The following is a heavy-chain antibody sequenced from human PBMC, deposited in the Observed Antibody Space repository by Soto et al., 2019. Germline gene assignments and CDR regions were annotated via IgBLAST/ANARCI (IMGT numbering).Heavy chain of an antibody. J-gene: IGHJ4*02. CDR2: IYHSGSI. CDR1: SVSILSSTW. D-gene: IGHD3-10*01. V-gene: IGHV4-4*02. CDR3: ARRSPRGDHFDY. Sequence: QVQLQESGPGLVKPSGTLYRTCAVSSVSILSSTWWSWVRQPPGKWLEWIGEIYHSGSINYNPSLASRFPISVDKSKNQFSLKLSSVTAADTAVYYCARRSPRGDHFDYWGQGTLVTVSS.